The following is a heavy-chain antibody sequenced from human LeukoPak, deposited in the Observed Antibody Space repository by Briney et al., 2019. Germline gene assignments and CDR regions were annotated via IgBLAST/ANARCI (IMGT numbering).Heavy chain of an antibody. D-gene: IGHD5-12*01. CDR1: GYTFTGYY. CDR2: INPNSGGT. J-gene: IGHJ4*02. V-gene: IGHV1-2*02. Sequence: ASVTVSCKASGYTFTGYYMHWVRQAPGQGLEWMGWINPNSGGTNYAQKFQGRVTMTRDTSISTAYMELSRLRSDDTAAYYCARNSGYDSDFDYWGQGTLVTVSS. CDR3: ARNSGYDSDFDY.